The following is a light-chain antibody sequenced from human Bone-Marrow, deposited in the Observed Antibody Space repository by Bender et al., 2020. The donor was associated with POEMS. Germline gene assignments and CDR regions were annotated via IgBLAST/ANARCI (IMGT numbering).Light chain of an antibody. Sequence: QSALTQPASVSGSPGQSITISCTGTYSDVGSWNLVSWYQQHPGKAPKRMIYEGSKRPSGVPNRFSGSVDSSSNSASLTISGLKTEDEAAYYCQSYEGNIQVFGGGTKLTVL. CDR1: YSDVGSWNL. CDR3: QSYEGNIQV. V-gene: IGLV2-14*02. CDR2: EGS. J-gene: IGLJ3*02.